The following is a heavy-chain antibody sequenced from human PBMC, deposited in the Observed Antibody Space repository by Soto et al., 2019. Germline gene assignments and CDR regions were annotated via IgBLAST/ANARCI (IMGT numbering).Heavy chain of an antibody. CDR3: ATERDGYNGH. CDR1: GFTFSNAW. CDR2: SKGKADGGTA. V-gene: IGHV3-15*07. Sequence: EVQLVESGGGLVKPGGSLRLSCAAAGFTFSNAWMDWVRQAPGKGLEWVGRSKGKADGGTADYAAPVQGRFTISRDDSKSTLYMQMNSLKTEDTAVYYWATERDGYNGHWGQGTLVTVSS. D-gene: IGHD6-25*01. J-gene: IGHJ4*02.